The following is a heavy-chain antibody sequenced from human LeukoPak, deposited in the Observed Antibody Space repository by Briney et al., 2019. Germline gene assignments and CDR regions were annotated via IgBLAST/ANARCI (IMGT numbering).Heavy chain of an antibody. CDR2: ISGSGGST. D-gene: IGHD6-13*01. Sequence: GGSLRLSCGASRFTFNNYAMSWVRQAPGKGLEGGSVISGSGGSTYYADSVKGRFTISRDNSKNTLYLQMNSLRAEDTAVYYCAKGAQQLVYWVDYWGQGTLVTVSS. J-gene: IGHJ4*02. CDR1: RFTFNNYA. V-gene: IGHV3-23*01. CDR3: AKGAQQLVYWVDY.